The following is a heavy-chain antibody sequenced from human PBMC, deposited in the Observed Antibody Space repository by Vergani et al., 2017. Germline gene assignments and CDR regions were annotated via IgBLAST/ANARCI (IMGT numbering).Heavy chain of an antibody. V-gene: IGHV3-66*02. D-gene: IGHD2-15*01. CDR2: IYSGGST. CDR3: ARGVAEDIVVVVAATGGWYFDL. J-gene: IGHJ2*01. Sequence: EVQLVESGGGLVQPGGSLRLSCAASGFPVSSNYMSWVRQAPGKGLEWVSVIYSGGSTYYADSVKGRFTISRDNSKNTLYLQMNSLSAEDTAVYYCARGVAEDIVVVVAATGGWYFDLWGRGTLVTVSS. CDR1: GFPVSSNY.